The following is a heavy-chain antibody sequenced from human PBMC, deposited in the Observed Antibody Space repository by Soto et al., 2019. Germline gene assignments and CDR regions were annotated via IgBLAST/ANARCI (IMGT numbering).Heavy chain of an antibody. J-gene: IGHJ4*02. Sequence: QVQLVQSGAEVKRPGASVKVFCKASGYTFTSYGITWVRQAPGQGLEWMGWISAYNGDTNYAQKVQGRVTMTTDTATTTAYMELRSLGSDDTAVYYCARGGGRVPHDYWGQGTLVTVSS. D-gene: IGHD3-10*01. CDR3: ARGGGRVPHDY. CDR2: ISAYNGDT. CDR1: GYTFTSYG. V-gene: IGHV1-18*01.